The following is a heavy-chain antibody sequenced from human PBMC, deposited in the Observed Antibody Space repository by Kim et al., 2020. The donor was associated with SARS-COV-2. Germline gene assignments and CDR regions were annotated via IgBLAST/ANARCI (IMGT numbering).Heavy chain of an antibody. D-gene: IGHD5-12*01. CDR3: AKVVDNWYRNFDY. CDR1: GFNFDDYV. CDR2: MRGGGGST. V-gene: IGHV3-23*01. J-gene: IGHJ4*01. Sequence: GGSLRLSCAASGFNFDDYVMTWVRQAPGKGLEWVSAMRGGGGSTFYANSVKGRFTISRDSSTNTVYLQMNSLRPDDTAVYYCAKVVDNWYRNFDYWGHG.